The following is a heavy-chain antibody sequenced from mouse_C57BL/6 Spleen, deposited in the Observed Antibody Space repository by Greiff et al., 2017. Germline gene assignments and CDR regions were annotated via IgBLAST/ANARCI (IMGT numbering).Heavy chain of an antibody. CDR1: GYSITSGYY. J-gene: IGHJ2*01. V-gene: IGHV3-6*01. Sequence: EVKLMESGPGLVKPSQSLSLTCSVTGYSITSGYYWNWIRQFPGNKLEWMGYISYDGSNNYNPSLKNRISITRDTSKNQFFLKLNSVTTEDTATYYCAREGFYDGYYDYWGQGTTLTVSS. CDR2: ISYDGSN. D-gene: IGHD2-3*01. CDR3: AREGFYDGYYDY.